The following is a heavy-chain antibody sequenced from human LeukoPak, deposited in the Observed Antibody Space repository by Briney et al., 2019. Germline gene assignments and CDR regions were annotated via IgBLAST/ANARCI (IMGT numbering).Heavy chain of an antibody. Sequence: SETLSLTCSVSGGSIRNKSYYWAWIRQPPGKGLEWIGNIYYNGDTHTNASLKSRVTQSVETSRNHFSPELRSATAADTAVYYCARLLYDFGDHYIDFWGQGTLVTVSS. D-gene: IGHD4-17*01. CDR2: IYYNGDT. V-gene: IGHV4-39*02. CDR1: GGSIRNKSYY. J-gene: IGHJ4*02. CDR3: ARLLYDFGDHYIDF.